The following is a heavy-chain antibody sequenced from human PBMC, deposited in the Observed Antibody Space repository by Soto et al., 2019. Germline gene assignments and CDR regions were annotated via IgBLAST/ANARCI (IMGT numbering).Heavy chain of an antibody. CDR1: GFTFSSYG. Sequence: GGSLRLSCAASGFTFSSYGMHWVRQAPGKGLEWVAVISYDGSNKYYADSVKGRFTISRDNSKNTLYLQMNSLRAEDTAVYYCAKDRAIGWLQQYYYYGMDVWGQGTTVTVSS. D-gene: IGHD5-12*01. CDR3: AKDRAIGWLQQYYYYGMDV. V-gene: IGHV3-30*18. J-gene: IGHJ6*02. CDR2: ISYDGSNK.